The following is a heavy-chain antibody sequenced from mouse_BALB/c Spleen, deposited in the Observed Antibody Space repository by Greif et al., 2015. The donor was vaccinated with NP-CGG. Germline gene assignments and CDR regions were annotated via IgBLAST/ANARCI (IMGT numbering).Heavy chain of an antibody. D-gene: IGHD1-1*01. CDR1: GYSITSDYA. Sequence: DVQLQESGPGLVKPSQSLSLTCTVTGYSITSDYAWNWIRQFPGNKLEWMGYISYSGSTSYNPSLKSRISITRDTSKNQFFLQLNSVTTEDTATYYCARRRGNYYYGSSHYAMDYWGQGTSVTVSS. J-gene: IGHJ4*01. CDR3: ARRRGNYYYGSSHYAMDY. V-gene: IGHV3-2*02. CDR2: ISYSGST.